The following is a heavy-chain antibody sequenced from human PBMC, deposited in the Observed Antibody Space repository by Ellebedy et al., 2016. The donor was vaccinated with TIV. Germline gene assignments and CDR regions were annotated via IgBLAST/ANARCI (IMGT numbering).Heavy chain of an antibody. Sequence: GGSLRLSXAASGFTFSSYWMHWVRQAPGKGLVWVSRMDSGGSTTDYADSVKGRFTISRDKAKNTLYLQMDSLRAEDTAVYYCARAGSYLSEAVFYWGQGTLVTVSS. V-gene: IGHV3-74*01. D-gene: IGHD3-10*01. J-gene: IGHJ4*02. CDR1: GFTFSSYW. CDR2: MDSGGSTT. CDR3: ARAGSYLSEAVFY.